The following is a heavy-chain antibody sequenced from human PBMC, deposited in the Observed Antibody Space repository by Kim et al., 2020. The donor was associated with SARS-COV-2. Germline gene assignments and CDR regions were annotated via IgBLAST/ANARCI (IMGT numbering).Heavy chain of an antibody. CDR3: AKDIGYYDILTGYDRYYYYGMDV. Sequence: GGSLRLSCAASGFTFEDYAMHWVRQAPGKGLEWVSGISWNSGSIGYADSVKGRFTISRDNAKNSLYLQMNSLRAEDTALYYCAKDIGYYDILTGYDRYYYYGMDVWGQGTTVTVSS. CDR1: GFTFEDYA. D-gene: IGHD3-9*01. V-gene: IGHV3-9*01. CDR2: ISWNSGSI. J-gene: IGHJ6*02.